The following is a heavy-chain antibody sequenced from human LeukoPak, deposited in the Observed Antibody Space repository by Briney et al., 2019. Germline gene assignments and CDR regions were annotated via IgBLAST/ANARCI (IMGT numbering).Heavy chain of an antibody. CDR2: IKQDGSEK. CDR1: GFTFSNYW. Sequence: GGSLRLSCAASGFTFSNYWMSWVRQAPGKGLEWVANIKQDGSEKYYVDSVKGRFTISRGNANNSLYLQMNSLRAEDTAVYYCARYRWLDYWGQGTLVTVSS. D-gene: IGHD6-19*01. CDR3: ARYRWLDY. J-gene: IGHJ4*02. V-gene: IGHV3-7*04.